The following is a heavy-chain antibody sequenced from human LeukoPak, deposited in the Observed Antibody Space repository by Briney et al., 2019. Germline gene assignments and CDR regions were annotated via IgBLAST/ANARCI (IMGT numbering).Heavy chain of an antibody. Sequence: GGSLRLSCAASRFTFNSYAMSWVRQAPGKGLEWVSVIGGSNGITFYVGSVKGRFSISRDNSKDTLYLQMNSLRAEDTAVYYCARNENSGWGYFDYWGQGTLVTVSS. CDR1: RFTFNSYA. V-gene: IGHV3-23*01. D-gene: IGHD5-12*01. J-gene: IGHJ4*02. CDR3: ARNENSGWGYFDY. CDR2: IGGSNGIT.